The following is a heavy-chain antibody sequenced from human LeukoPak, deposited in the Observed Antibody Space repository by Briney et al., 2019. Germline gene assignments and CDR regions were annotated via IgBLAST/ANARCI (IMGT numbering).Heavy chain of an antibody. CDR3: ARELAAAGMGHGY. CDR2: INPNSGGT. D-gene: IGHD6-13*01. CDR1: GYTFTRYY. Sequence: GASVKVSCKASGYTFTRYYMHWVRQAPGQGLEWMGWINPNSGGTNYAQKFQGRVTMTRDTSISTAYMELSRLRSDDTAVYYCARELAAAGMGHGYWGQGTLVTVSS. J-gene: IGHJ4*02. V-gene: IGHV1-2*02.